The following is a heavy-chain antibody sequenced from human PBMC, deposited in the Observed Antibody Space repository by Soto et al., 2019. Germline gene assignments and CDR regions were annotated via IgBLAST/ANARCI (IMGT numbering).Heavy chain of an antibody. J-gene: IGHJ6*02. V-gene: IGHV4-61*01. D-gene: IGHD5-18*01. CDR3: ARDQGYSSGWYYYGMDV. Sequence: SETLSLTWTVSGGSVTSGSYYWSWIRQPPGKELEWIGYIFHSGSTNYNPSLKSRVTISLDTSKNQFSLKLSSVTAADTALYYCARDQGYSSGWYYYGMDVWGQGTTVTVSS. CDR1: GGSVTSGSYY. CDR2: IFHSGST.